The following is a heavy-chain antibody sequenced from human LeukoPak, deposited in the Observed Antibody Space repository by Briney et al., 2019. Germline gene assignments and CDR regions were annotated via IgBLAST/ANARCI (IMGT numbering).Heavy chain of an antibody. J-gene: IGHJ6*03. D-gene: IGHD3-3*01. CDR1: GFTFSSSS. CDR3: ARVADFWSGYYTGIYYYMDV. CDR2: ISSSSSYI. V-gene: IGHV3-21*01. Sequence: GGSLRLSCAASGFTFSSSSMNWVRQAPGKGLEWVSSISSSSSYIYYADSVKGRFTISRDNAKNSLYLQMNSLRAEDTAVYYCARVADFWSGYYTGIYYYMDVWGKGTTVTVSS.